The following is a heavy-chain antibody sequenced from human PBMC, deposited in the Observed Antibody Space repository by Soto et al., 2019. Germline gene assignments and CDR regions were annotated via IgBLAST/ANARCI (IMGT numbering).Heavy chain of an antibody. J-gene: IGHJ4*02. CDR1: GGSVSSYY. CDR3: RQSYSNYGGGYYFDY. CDR2: INHSGST. D-gene: IGHD4-4*01. V-gene: IGHV4-59*02. Sequence: SETLSLTCTVSGGSVSSYYWSWIRQSPGKGLEWFGEINHSGSTKYNPSLKSRVTISVDTSKNQFSLKLSSVTAADTAVFYCRQSYSNYGGGYYFDYWGQGTLVTVSS.